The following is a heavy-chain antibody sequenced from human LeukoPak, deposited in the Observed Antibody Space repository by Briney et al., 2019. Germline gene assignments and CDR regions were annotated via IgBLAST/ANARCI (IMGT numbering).Heavy chain of an antibody. CDR3: ARRRLSADVFDI. CDR2: INHSGTT. CDR1: GVSISSSNSY. D-gene: IGHD2/OR15-2a*01. J-gene: IGHJ3*02. Sequence: SETLSLTCTVSGVSISSSNSYWGWIRQPPGKGLEWIGEINHSGTTNYNPSLKSRVTISVDTSKNKFSLKVTSVTAADTAVYYCARRRLSADVFDIWGQGTMVTVSS. V-gene: IGHV4-39*07.